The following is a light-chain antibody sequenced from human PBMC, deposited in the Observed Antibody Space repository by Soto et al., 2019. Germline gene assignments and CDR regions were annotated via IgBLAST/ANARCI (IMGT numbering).Light chain of an antibody. CDR3: QQSYSTPLT. CDR2: AAS. J-gene: IGKJ4*01. V-gene: IGKV1-8*01. Sequence: HSPSPFTKSTLDRVTIXCRASQGISSYLAWYQQKPGKAPKLLIYAASTLQSGVPSRFSGSGSGTDFTLTISSLQPEDFATYSCQQSYSTPLTVGGGSKVDIK. CDR1: QGISSY.